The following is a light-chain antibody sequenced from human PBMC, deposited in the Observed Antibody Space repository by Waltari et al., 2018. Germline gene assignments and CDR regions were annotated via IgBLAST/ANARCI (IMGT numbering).Light chain of an antibody. J-gene: IGLJ3*02. CDR2: EVN. CDR1: SSDIGYYNH. CDR3: TSYTISTTWV. Sequence: QSALTQPASVSGSPGQSITISCTGTSSDIGYYNHVSWYQQYPGRAPKLMIYEVNNRPSGVSNRFSGSKSDNTASLTLSGLQAEDEAHYYCTSYTISTTWVFGGGTKLTVL. V-gene: IGLV2-14*01.